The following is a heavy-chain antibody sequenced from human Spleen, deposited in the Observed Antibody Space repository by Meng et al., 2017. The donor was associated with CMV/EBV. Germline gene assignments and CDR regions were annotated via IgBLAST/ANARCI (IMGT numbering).Heavy chain of an antibody. J-gene: IGHJ4*02. CDR2: SNPNSGGT. D-gene: IGHD3-22*01. CDR1: GYTFTGYF. CDR3: AREGRFDSSGYLY. V-gene: IGHV1-2*02. Sequence: ASVKVSCKASGYTFTGYFIHWVRQAAGQGLEWMGWSNPNSGGTNYAQNCQGRVTMTRDTSINTAYIEMNNMRSEDTAVYYCAREGRFDSSGYLYWGQGTLVTVSS.